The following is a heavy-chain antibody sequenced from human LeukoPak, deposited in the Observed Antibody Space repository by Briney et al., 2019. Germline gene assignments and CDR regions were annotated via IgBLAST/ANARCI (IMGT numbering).Heavy chain of an antibody. Sequence: SETLSLTCTVSGGSISSGGYYWSWIRQHPGKGLEWIGYIYYSGSNYYNPSLKSRVTISVDTSKNQFSLKLSSVTAADTAVYYCARGIAVAGTAASPLMGFDYWGQGTLVTVSS. V-gene: IGHV4-31*03. J-gene: IGHJ4*02. CDR3: ARGIAVAGTAASPLMGFDY. CDR2: IYYSGSN. D-gene: IGHD6-19*01. CDR1: GGSISSGGYY.